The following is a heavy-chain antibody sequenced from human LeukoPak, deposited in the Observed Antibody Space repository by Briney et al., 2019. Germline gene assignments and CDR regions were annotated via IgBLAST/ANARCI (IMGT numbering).Heavy chain of an antibody. CDR2: LFHSGNT. D-gene: IGHD6-19*01. Sequence: PSETLSLTCTVSGDSISNGFYYWAWIRQPPEKGLEWIGSLFHSGNTYYNPSLQSRVSISVNTSKNQFSLKLTSVTAADTAVYYCARTRHITVAGHFDYWGRGTLVTVSS. V-gene: IGHV4-39*01. J-gene: IGHJ4*02. CDR3: ARTRHITVAGHFDY. CDR1: GDSISNGFYY.